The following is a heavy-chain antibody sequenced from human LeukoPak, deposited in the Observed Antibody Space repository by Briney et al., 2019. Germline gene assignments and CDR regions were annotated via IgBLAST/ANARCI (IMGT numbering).Heavy chain of an antibody. CDR2: IYYSGST. J-gene: IGHJ6*02. Sequence: SETLSLTCTVSGGSISSYYWSWIRQPPGKGLEWIGYIYYSGSTNYNPSLKSRITISVDTSKNQFSLKLSSVTAADTAVYYCARGVYCSSTSCYTDYGMDVWGQGTTVTVSS. V-gene: IGHV4-59*01. CDR1: GGSISSYY. D-gene: IGHD2-2*02. CDR3: ARGVYCSSTSCYTDYGMDV.